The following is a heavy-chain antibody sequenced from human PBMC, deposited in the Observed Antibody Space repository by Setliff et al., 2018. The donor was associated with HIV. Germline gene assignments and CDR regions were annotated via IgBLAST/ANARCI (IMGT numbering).Heavy chain of an antibody. V-gene: IGHV4-31*03. Sequence: SETLSLTCTVSGASIRSSGYYWSWIRQHPGKGLEWIGYIYYSGSTYYSPSLKSRVTISVDTSKNQFSLKLTSVTAADTAVYYCARDKSGTGGPKYFFDYWGQGTLVTVSS. CDR2: IYYSGST. CDR1: GASIRSSGYY. J-gene: IGHJ4*02. CDR3: ARDKSGTGGPKYFFDY. D-gene: IGHD1-1*01.